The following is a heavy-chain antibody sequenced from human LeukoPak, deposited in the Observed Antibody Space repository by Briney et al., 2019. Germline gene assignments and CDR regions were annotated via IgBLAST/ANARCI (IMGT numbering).Heavy chain of an antibody. J-gene: IGHJ4*02. CDR2: ISSSSATI. CDR1: GFTFNTYS. V-gene: IGHV3-48*04. CDR3: AKGRDLFDS. Sequence: GSLRLSCVAPGFTFNTYSMNWFRQAPGKGLEWISYISSSSATIYYADSVKGRFTISRDNAKNSLFLQMSSLRAEDTAVYYCAKGRDLFDSWGQGTLVIVPS.